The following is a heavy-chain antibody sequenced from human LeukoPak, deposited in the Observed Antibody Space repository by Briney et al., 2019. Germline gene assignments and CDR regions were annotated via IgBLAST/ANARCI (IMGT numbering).Heavy chain of an antibody. J-gene: IGHJ4*02. Sequence: GGSLRLSCAASGFPFDDYSMHWVRQAPGKSLEWVSLINWDGRSAYYADSVKGRFTISRDNSKNTLYLQMNSLRAEDTAVYYCAKDMFKTAAAGPDYWGQGTLVTVSS. D-gene: IGHD6-13*01. V-gene: IGHV3-43*01. CDR1: GFPFDDYS. CDR3: AKDMFKTAAAGPDY. CDR2: INWDGRSA.